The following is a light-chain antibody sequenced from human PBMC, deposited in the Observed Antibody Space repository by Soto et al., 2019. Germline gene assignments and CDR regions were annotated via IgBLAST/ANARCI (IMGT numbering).Light chain of an antibody. CDR2: AAS. CDR1: QGISNY. Sequence: DIQLTQSPSFLSASVVDRVTIACRASQGISNYLAWYQQKPGKAPKLLIFAASTLQSGVPSRFSGSGSGTEFTLTISSLHPEDFATYCCQQFHTYPRTFGQGTKVDIK. J-gene: IGKJ1*01. V-gene: IGKV1-9*01. CDR3: QQFHTYPRT.